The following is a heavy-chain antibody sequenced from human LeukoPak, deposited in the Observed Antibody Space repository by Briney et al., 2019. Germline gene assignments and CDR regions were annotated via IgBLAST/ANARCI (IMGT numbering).Heavy chain of an antibody. CDR2: IYTSGST. Sequence: SETLSLTCTVSGGSISSGHYYWSWIRQPAGKGLEWIGRIYTSGSTNYNPSLKSRVTISVDKSKNQFSLKLSSVTAADTAVYYCARSPTTVVTPYYYYYYYMDVWGKGTTVTVSS. J-gene: IGHJ6*03. CDR1: GGSISSGHYY. CDR3: ARSPTTVVTPYYYYYYYMDV. V-gene: IGHV4-61*02. D-gene: IGHD4-23*01.